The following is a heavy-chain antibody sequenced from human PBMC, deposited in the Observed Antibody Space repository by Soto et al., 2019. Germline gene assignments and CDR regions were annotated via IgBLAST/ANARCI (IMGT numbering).Heavy chain of an antibody. V-gene: IGHV4-4*02. D-gene: IGHD3-10*01. CDR3: ARRWGEGRVDY. J-gene: IGHJ4*02. Sequence: QVQLQESGPGLVKPSGTLSLTCAVSGGSISSSNWWSWVRQPPGKGLEWIGEIYHSGNTNYNPSLKSRVTMAVDKSRNQFSLKLSSVTAADTAVYSCARRWGEGRVDYWGQGTRVTVSS. CDR2: IYHSGNT. CDR1: GGSISSSNW.